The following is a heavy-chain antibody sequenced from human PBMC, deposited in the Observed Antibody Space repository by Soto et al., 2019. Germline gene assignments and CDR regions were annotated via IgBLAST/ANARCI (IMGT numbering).Heavy chain of an antibody. CDR2: IYYSGST. CDR1: GDSISSSTYF. J-gene: IGHJ4*02. Sequence: QLQLQESGPGLVKPSETLSLTCTVSGDSISSSTYFWGWVRQPPGKGLEWIGSIYYSGSTYYNPSLNSRVTISVDTSKNHFPLKLSSVTAADTAVYSCARPLGEGYFDYWGQGTLVTVSS. V-gene: IGHV4-39*02. CDR3: ARPLGEGYFDY.